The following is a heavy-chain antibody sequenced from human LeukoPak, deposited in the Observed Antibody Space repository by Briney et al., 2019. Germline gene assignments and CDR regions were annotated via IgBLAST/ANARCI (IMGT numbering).Heavy chain of an antibody. CDR1: GGTFSSYA. CDR3: ARSHIVVVPAAISYYYYYGMDV. Sequence: SVKVSCKASGGTFSSYAISWVRQAPGQGLEWVGGIIPIFGTANYAQKFQGRVTITADESTSTAYMELSSLRSEDTAVYYCARSHIVVVPAAISYYYYYGMDVWGKGTTVTVSS. V-gene: IGHV1-69*13. J-gene: IGHJ6*04. CDR2: IIPIFGTA. D-gene: IGHD2-2*01.